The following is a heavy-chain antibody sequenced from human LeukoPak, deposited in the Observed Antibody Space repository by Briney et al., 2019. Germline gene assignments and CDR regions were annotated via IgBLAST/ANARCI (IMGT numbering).Heavy chain of an antibody. J-gene: IGHJ3*02. V-gene: IGHV3-30-3*01. CDR2: ISSDGSNK. Sequence: GRSLRLSCAGSGVTFSSYAMQWVRQAPGKGLEWAAVISSDGSNKYYADSVKGRFTISRDNSKSTLYLQMNSLRPEDSAVYYCARDQDALTGNGAFDIWGRGTMVTVSS. D-gene: IGHD3-9*01. CDR1: GVTFSSYA. CDR3: ARDQDALTGNGAFDI.